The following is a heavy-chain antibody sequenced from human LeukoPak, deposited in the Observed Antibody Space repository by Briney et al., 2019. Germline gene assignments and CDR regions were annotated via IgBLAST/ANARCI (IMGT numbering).Heavy chain of an antibody. V-gene: IGHV4-59*01. CDR3: ARDRDKTFGDYYHMDV. CDR2: IYYSGIT. Sequence: PSETLSLTCSVSGGSIDEYHWNWIRQSPGKGLEWIGNIYYSGITSYNPSLKSRVTISVDTSKNQFSLKLTSVTAADTAVYYCARDRDKTFGDYYHMDVWGKGTTVTVSS. J-gene: IGHJ6*03. D-gene: IGHD3-10*01. CDR1: GGSIDEYH.